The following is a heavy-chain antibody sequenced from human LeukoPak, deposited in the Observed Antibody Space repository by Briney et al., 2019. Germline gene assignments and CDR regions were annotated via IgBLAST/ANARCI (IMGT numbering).Heavy chain of an antibody. J-gene: IGHJ4*02. V-gene: IGHV4-4*07. CDR2: IYTSGST. D-gene: IGHD6-19*01. CDR1: GGSISSYY. Sequence: ASETLSLTCTVSGGSISSYYWSWIRQPPGKGLEWIGRIYTSGSTNYNPSLKSRVTMSVDTSKNQFSLKLSSVTAADTAVYYCARDSSSGWRHFDYWGQGTLVTVSS. CDR3: ARDSSSGWRHFDY.